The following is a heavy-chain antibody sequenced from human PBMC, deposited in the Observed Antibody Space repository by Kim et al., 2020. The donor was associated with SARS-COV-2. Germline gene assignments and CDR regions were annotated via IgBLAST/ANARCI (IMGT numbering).Heavy chain of an antibody. J-gene: IGHJ2*01. CDR2: IYPGYSDT. CDR1: GYSFTSYW. CDR3: ARWVYGRLGELSAESYWYCDL. V-gene: IGHV5-51*01. D-gene: IGHD3-16*02. Sequence: GESLKISCKGSGYSFTSYWIGWVRQMPGKGLEWMGIIYPGYSDTRYSPSFQGQVTISADKTISTAYLQWSSLKASDTAMYYCARWVYGRLGELSAESYWYCDLWGRGTLVTVSS.